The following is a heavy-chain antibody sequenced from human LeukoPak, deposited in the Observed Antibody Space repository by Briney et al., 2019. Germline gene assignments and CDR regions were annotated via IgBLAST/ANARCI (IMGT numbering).Heavy chain of an antibody. Sequence: GGSLRLSCAASGFTFSSYAMRWAGHPRGRGLEWVALFSYDGSNKYYADSVKGRFTISRDNSKNTLYLQMNSLRAEDTAVYYCARAKRGYSSSLDLDYWGQGTLVTVSS. CDR3: ARAKRGYSSSLDLDY. CDR1: GFTFSSYA. CDR2: FSYDGSNK. J-gene: IGHJ4*02. D-gene: IGHD6-13*01. V-gene: IGHV3-30-3*01.